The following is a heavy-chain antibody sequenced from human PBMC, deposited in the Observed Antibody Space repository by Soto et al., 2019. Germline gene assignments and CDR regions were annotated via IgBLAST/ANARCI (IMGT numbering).Heavy chain of an antibody. D-gene: IGHD4-17*01. V-gene: IGHV1-69*01. Sequence: QVQLVQSGAEVKKPGSSVKVSCKASGGTFSSYAISWVRQAPGQGLEWMGGIIPIFGTANYAQKFQGRVTITADESTSTAYMELSSLRSEDTAVYYCARALLPRGDYVKGSIKKYYCGMDVWGQGTTVTVSS. CDR1: GGTFSSYA. CDR3: ARALLPRGDYVKGSIKKYYCGMDV. J-gene: IGHJ6*02. CDR2: IIPIFGTA.